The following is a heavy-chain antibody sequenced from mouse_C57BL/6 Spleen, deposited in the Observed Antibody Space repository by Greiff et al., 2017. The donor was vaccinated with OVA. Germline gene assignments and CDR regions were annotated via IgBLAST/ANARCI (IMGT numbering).Heavy chain of an antibody. CDR1: GFTFSDYG. Sequence: EVNVVESGGGLVKPGGSLKLSCAASGFTFSDYGMHWVRQAPEKGLEWVAYISSGSSTIYYADTVKGRFTISRDNAKNTLFLQMTSLRSEDTAMYYCARAYGYDEEVYFDYWGQGTTLTVSS. J-gene: IGHJ2*01. D-gene: IGHD2-2*01. V-gene: IGHV5-17*01. CDR3: ARAYGYDEEVYFDY. CDR2: ISSGSSTI.